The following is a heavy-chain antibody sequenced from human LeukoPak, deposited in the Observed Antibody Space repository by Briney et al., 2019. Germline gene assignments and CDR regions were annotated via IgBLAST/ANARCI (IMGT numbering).Heavy chain of an antibody. CDR1: GYTFTSYG. D-gene: IGHD3-3*01. CDR3: AKTFYYDFWSGFDY. CDR2: ISAYNGNT. J-gene: IGHJ4*02. Sequence: GASVKVSCKASGYTFTSYGISWVRQAPGQGLEWMGWISAYNGNTNYAQKLQGRVTMTTDTSTSTAYMELRSLRSDDTAVYYCAKTFYYDFWSGFDYWGQGTLVTVSS. V-gene: IGHV1-18*01.